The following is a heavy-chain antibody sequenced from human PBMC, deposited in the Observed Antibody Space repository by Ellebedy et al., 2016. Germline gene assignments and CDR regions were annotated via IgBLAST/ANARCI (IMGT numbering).Heavy chain of an antibody. Sequence: GESLKISXAASGFTFSYYYMSGVRQAPGKGLEWVSSISSSSSYIYYADSVKGRFTISRDNAKNSLYLQMNSLRAEDTAVYYCARDQSKQQLVTHWGQGTLVTVSS. CDR1: GFTFSYYY. V-gene: IGHV3-21*01. J-gene: IGHJ4*02. D-gene: IGHD6-13*01. CDR3: ARDQSKQQLVTH. CDR2: ISSSSSYI.